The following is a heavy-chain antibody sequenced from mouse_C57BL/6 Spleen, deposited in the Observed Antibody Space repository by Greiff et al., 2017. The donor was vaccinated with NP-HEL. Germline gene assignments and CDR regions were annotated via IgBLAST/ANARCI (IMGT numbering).Heavy chain of an antibody. Sequence: VQLQQPGAELVMPGASVKLSCKASGYTFTSYWMHWVKQRPGQGLEWIGEIDPSDSYTNYNQKFKGKSTLTVDKSSSTAYMQLSSLTSEDSAVYYCARGATVVAIDYWGQGTTLTVSS. CDR3: ARGATVVAIDY. D-gene: IGHD1-1*01. CDR2: IDPSDSYT. V-gene: IGHV1-69*01. J-gene: IGHJ2*01. CDR1: GYTFTSYW.